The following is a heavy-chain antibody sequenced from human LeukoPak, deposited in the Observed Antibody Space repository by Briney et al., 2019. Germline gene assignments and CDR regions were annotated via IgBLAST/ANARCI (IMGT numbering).Heavy chain of an antibody. CDR3: AKGTYYDFWSGYYSGGGLYYFDY. J-gene: IGHJ4*02. D-gene: IGHD3-3*01. V-gene: IGHV3-23*01. CDR1: GFTFSSYA. CDR2: ISGSGAGT. Sequence: HPGGSLRLSCAASGFTFSSYAMSWVRQAPGKGLEWVSAISGSGAGTYYADSVKGRFTISRENSKNTLYLQMNSLSVEDTAVYYCAKGTYYDFWSGYYSGGGLYYFDYWGQGTLVTVSS.